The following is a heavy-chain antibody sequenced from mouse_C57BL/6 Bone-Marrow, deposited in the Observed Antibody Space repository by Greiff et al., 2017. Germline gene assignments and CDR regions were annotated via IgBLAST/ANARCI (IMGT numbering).Heavy chain of an antibody. CDR1: GYTFTSYW. CDR2: IDPSDSYT. CDR3: AREGQLRLREEFDY. Sequence: VQLQQRGAELVRPGTSVKLSCKASGYTFTSYWMHWVKQRPGQGLEWIGVIDPSDSYTNYNQKFKGKATLTVDTSSSTAYMQLSSLTSEDSAVYYCAREGQLRLREEFDYWGQGTTLTVSS. D-gene: IGHD3-2*02. V-gene: IGHV1-59*01. J-gene: IGHJ2*01.